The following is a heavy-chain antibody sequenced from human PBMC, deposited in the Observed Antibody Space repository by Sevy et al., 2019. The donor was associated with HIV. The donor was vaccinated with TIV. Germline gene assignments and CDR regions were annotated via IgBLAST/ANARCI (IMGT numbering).Heavy chain of an antibody. V-gene: IGHV3-21*01. Sequence: GGYLRLSCAASGFTFSSYSMNWVRQAPGKGLEWVSSISSSSSYIYYADSVKGRFTISRDNAKNSLYLQMNSLRAEDTAVYYCARVGGATVVLPAWGQGTLVTVSS. CDR3: ARVGGATVVLPA. CDR2: ISSSSSYI. CDR1: GFTFSSYS. J-gene: IGHJ1*01. D-gene: IGHD2-15*01.